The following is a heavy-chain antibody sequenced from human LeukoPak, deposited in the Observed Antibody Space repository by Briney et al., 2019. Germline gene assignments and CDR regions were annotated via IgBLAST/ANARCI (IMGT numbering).Heavy chain of an antibody. D-gene: IGHD5-18*01. V-gene: IGHV4-39*07. CDR1: GGCISSSSYY. Sequence: PSETLSLTCTVSGGCISSSSYYWGWIRQPPGKGLEWIGSIYYSGSTYYNPSLKSRVTISVDTSKNQFSLKLSSVTAADTAVYYCARGYSWRLRWTATTDWGQGTLVTVSS. CDR3: ARGYSWRLRWTATTD. J-gene: IGHJ4*02. CDR2: IYYSGST.